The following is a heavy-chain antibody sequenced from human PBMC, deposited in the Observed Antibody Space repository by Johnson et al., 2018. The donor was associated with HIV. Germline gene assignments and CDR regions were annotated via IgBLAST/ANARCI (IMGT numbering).Heavy chain of an antibody. J-gene: IGHJ3*02. V-gene: IGHV3-53*01. CDR3: ARDSVILVDGAFDI. CDR1: GFTVSSNY. Sequence: EVQLVESGGGLIQPGGSLRLSCAASGFTVSSNYMSWVRQAPGKGLEWVSVIYSGGSTYYADSVTGRFTISRDNSKNTLYLQMNSLRAEDTAVYYCARDSVILVDGAFDIWGQGTMFTVSS. D-gene: IGHD2-15*01. CDR2: IYSGGST.